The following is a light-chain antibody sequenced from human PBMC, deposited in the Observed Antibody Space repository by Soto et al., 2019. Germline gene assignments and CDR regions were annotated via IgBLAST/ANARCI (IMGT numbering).Light chain of an antibody. CDR2: SNN. Sequence: QSVRTQPPSASGTPGQRVTISCSGSSSNIESNTVNWYQQLPGTAPKLLIYSNNQRPSGVPDRFSGSKSGTSASLAISGLQSGDEADYYCAAWDDSLNGPVFGTGTKVTVL. CDR3: AAWDDSLNGPV. J-gene: IGLJ1*01. V-gene: IGLV1-44*01. CDR1: SSNIESNT.